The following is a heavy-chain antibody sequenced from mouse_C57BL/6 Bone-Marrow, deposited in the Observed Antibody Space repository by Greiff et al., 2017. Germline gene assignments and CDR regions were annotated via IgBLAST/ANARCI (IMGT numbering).Heavy chain of an antibody. Sequence: EVMLVESGGDLVKPGGSLKLSCAASGFTFSSYGMSWVRQTPDKRLEWVATLSSGGSYTYYPDSVKGRFTISRDNAKNTLYLQMSSLKSEDTAMYYCARRGGAMDYWGQGTSVTVSS. V-gene: IGHV5-6*02. J-gene: IGHJ4*01. CDR1: GFTFSSYG. CDR2: LSSGGSYT. CDR3: ARRGGAMDY.